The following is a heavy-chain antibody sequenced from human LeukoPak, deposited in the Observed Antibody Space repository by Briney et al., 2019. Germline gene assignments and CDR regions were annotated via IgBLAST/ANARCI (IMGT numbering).Heavy chain of an antibody. V-gene: IGHV7-4-1*02. CDR3: ARDQLPMVRGAHQDY. Sequence: ASVKVSCTASGYTFTSYAMNWVRQAPGQGLEWMGWINTNTGNPTYAQGFTGRFVFSLDTSVSTAYLQISSLKAEDTAVYYCARDQLPMVRGAHQDYWGQGTLVTVSS. CDR2: INTNTGNP. CDR1: GYTFTSYA. D-gene: IGHD3-10*01. J-gene: IGHJ4*02.